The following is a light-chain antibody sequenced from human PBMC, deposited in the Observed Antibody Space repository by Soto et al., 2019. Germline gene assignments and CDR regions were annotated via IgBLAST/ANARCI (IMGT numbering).Light chain of an antibody. CDR1: KSISSY. V-gene: IGKV1-39*01. CDR3: QQSSEIPWK. J-gene: IGKJ1*01. Sequence: RRTPSPSTRSASVRGRYPSGCRASKSISSYLNWYQQKQGKEPKLLIYAASSLQSGVPSRIGGSGAGTDFTLTISSLQPEDFVIYYCQQSSEIPWKFGQGTKVDIK. CDR2: AAS.